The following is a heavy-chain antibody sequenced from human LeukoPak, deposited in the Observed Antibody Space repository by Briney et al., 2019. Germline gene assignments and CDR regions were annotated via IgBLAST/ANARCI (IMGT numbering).Heavy chain of an antibody. CDR1: GLTFSGYY. CDR2: ISSSSDTI. V-gene: IGHV3-11*04. Sequence: GGSLRLSCAASGLTFSGYYMTWIRQAPGKGLEWVSYISSSSDTIYYADSVKGRFTISRDNADNSVYLQMNSLRAEDTALYYCARVRNPGYCSTARCYVGYWGQGALVTVSS. CDR3: ARVRNPGYCSTARCYVGY. D-gene: IGHD2-2*01. J-gene: IGHJ4*02.